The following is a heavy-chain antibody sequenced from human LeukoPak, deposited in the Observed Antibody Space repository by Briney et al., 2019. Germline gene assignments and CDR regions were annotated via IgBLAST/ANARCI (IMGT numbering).Heavy chain of an antibody. Sequence: GGSLRLSCAASGFTFSSYSMNWVRQAPGKGLERVSYISSSSSTIYYADSVKGRFTISRDNAKNSLYLQMNSLRAEDTAVYYCARAIGDYGEDRSWGQGTLVTVSS. CDR1: GFTFSSYS. D-gene: IGHD4-17*01. CDR3: ARAIGDYGEDRS. V-gene: IGHV3-48*01. J-gene: IGHJ4*02. CDR2: ISSSSSTI.